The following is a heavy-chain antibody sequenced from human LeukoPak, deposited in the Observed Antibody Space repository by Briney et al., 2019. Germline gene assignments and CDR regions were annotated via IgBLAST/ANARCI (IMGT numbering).Heavy chain of an antibody. Sequence: SQTLSLTCAISGDSVSSNSAAWNWIRQSPSRGLEWLGRTYYRSKWFSEYTLSVKSRITIKPDTSKNQFTLQLNSVTPEDTAVYYCARARGYLENWGQGTLVTVSS. CDR3: ARARGYLEN. CDR1: GDSVSSNSAA. J-gene: IGHJ4*02. V-gene: IGHV6-1*01. D-gene: IGHD6-13*01. CDR2: TYYRSKWFS.